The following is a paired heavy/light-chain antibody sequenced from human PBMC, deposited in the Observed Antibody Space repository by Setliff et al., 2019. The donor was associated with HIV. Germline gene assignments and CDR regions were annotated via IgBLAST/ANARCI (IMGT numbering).Light chain of an antibody. Sequence: DIQMTQSPSSLSASVGDRVTITCRTSQSISIFLNWYQQKPGNSPKVLIYAASSLESGVPSRFSGSGSGTDFTLTISNLQPEDFATYYCQQSLSTPYSFGQGTKLEIK. CDR3: QQSLSTPYS. J-gene: IGKJ2*03. CDR2: AAS. V-gene: IGKV1-39*01. CDR1: QSISIF.
Heavy chain of an antibody. D-gene: IGHD2-21*02. Sequence: EVQLVESGGGLVKPGGSLTLSCATSGFSFNTKWMNWVRQAPGKGLEWVARIKSKTDGGTTDYAAAVKGRFTISRDDSKNTVFLQMNGLMIEDTAIYYCTSQIREGLRIAYYFDYWGQGNLVTVSS. CDR1: GFSFNTKW. CDR2: IKSKTDGGTT. J-gene: IGHJ4*02. CDR3: TSQIREGLRIAYYFDY. V-gene: IGHV3-15*01.